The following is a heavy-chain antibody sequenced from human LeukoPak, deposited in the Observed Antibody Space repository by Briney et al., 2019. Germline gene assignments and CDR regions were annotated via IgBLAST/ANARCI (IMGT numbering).Heavy chain of an antibody. Sequence: ASVKVSCKASGGTFSSYAISWVRQAPGQGLEWMGRIIPIFGRANYAQKFQGRVTITTDESTSTAYMELSSLRSAHTAVYSCARVFHRQGGVLDYWGQGTLVTVSS. J-gene: IGHJ4*02. CDR2: IIPIFGRA. V-gene: IGHV1-69*05. CDR1: GGTFSSYA. CDR3: ARVFHRQGGVLDY. D-gene: IGHD3-10*01.